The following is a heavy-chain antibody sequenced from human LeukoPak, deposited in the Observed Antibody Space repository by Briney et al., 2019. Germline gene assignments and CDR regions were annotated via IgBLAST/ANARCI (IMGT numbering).Heavy chain of an antibody. CDR1: GGSISSYT. Sequence: SVKVSCKASGGSISSYTITWVRQAPGRGLEWMGRINPIFGTTYYAQDFQDRVTITADISSNTAYMEVNSLTSDDTAVYFCAKQGGARQDYYMDVWGNGTTVTVSS. D-gene: IGHD4/OR15-4a*01. J-gene: IGHJ6*03. CDR2: INPIFGTT. CDR3: AKQGGARQDYYMDV. V-gene: IGHV1-69*08.